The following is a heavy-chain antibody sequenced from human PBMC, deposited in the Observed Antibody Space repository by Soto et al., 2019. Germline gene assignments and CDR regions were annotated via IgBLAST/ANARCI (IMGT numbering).Heavy chain of an antibody. J-gene: IGHJ4*02. CDR2: INAGNGNT. V-gene: IGHV1-3*01. CDR1: GYTFTNYA. CDR3: ARVGQGYYDFWSGLNY. Sequence: GASVKVSCKAAGYTFTNYAMHWVRQAPGQRLGWMGWINAGNGNTKYSQTFQGRVTITRDTSASTAYMELSRLRSEDTAVYFCARVGQGYYDFWSGLNYWGQGTLVTVSS. D-gene: IGHD3-3*01.